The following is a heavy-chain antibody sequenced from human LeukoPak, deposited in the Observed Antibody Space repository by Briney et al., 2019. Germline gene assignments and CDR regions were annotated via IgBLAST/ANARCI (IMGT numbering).Heavy chain of an antibody. D-gene: IGHD3-10*01. Sequence: GASVKVSCKASGYTFTSYGISWVRQAPGQGLEWMGWISAYNGNTNYAQKLQVRVTMTTDTSTSTAYMELRSLRSDDTAVYYCARNGGRPPRSSPVVRGYYMDVWGKGTTVTISS. CDR2: ISAYNGNT. J-gene: IGHJ6*03. CDR1: GYTFTSYG. CDR3: ARNGGRPPRSSPVVRGYYMDV. V-gene: IGHV1-18*01.